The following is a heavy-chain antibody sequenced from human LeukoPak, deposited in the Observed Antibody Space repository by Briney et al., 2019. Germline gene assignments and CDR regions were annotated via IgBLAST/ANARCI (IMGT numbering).Heavy chain of an antibody. CDR1: GFTVSSNY. Sequence: GGSLRLSCAASGFTVSSNYMSWVRQAPGKGLEWVSVIYSGGSTYYADSVKGRFTISRDNSKNTLYLQMNSLRAEDTAVYYCARVVPAADAFDIWGQGTMVTVSS. V-gene: IGHV3-53*01. CDR3: ARVVPAADAFDI. J-gene: IGHJ3*02. CDR2: IYSGGST. D-gene: IGHD2-2*01.